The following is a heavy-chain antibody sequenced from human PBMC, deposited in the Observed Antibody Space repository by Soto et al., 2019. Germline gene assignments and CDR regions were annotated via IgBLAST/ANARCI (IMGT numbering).Heavy chain of an antibody. V-gene: IGHV3-23*01. Sequence: EVQLLESGGGRVQRGGSLRLSCAASGFPFSSYVMGWVRQAPGKGLEWVSGISGGGSSTFYADSVKGRFTISRDNSKITLLLEMNSLGAEDTAVYYCAKDSNKYSSALRGRYFDYWGQGIGVTVSS. CDR1: GFPFSSYV. CDR3: AKDSNKYSSALRGRYFDY. CDR2: ISGGGSST. D-gene: IGHD3-22*01. J-gene: IGHJ4*02.